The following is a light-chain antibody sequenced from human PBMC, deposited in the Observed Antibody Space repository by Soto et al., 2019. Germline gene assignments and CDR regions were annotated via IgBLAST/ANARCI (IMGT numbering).Light chain of an antibody. Sequence: DIQMTQSPSTLSASVGDRVTITCRASQSISSWLAWYQQKPGKAPKLLIYDASSLESGVPSRFSGSGSGTEFTLTISSLQPDDFATYYGQQYNSYLFGQGTKVDIK. V-gene: IGKV1-5*01. CDR1: QSISSW. J-gene: IGKJ1*01. CDR3: QQYNSYL. CDR2: DAS.